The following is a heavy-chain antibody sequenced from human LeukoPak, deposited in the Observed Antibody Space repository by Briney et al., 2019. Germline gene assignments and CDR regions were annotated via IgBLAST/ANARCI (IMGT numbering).Heavy chain of an antibody. V-gene: IGHV1-69*04. CDR2: IIPIFGIA. J-gene: IGHJ3*02. D-gene: IGHD3-22*01. CDR3: ASRHYYDSSGYYARRNDAFDI. Sequence: SVKVSCKASGGTFSSYAISWVRQAPGQGLEWMGRIIPIFGIANYAQKFQGRVTITADKSTSTAYMELSSLRSENTAVYYCASRHYYDSSGYYARRNDAFDIWGQGTMVTVSS. CDR1: GGTFSSYA.